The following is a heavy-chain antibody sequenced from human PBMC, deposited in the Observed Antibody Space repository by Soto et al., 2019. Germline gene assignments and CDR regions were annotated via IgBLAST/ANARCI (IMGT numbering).Heavy chain of an antibody. V-gene: IGHV3-30-3*01. Sequence: GGSLRLSCAASGFTFSSYAMHWVRQAPGKGLEWVAVISYDGSNKYYADSVKGRFTISRDNSKNTLYLQMNSLRAEDTAVYYCAREPITMIVVVDGRGAFDIWGQGTMATISS. CDR1: GFTFSSYA. J-gene: IGHJ3*02. D-gene: IGHD3-22*01. CDR2: ISYDGSNK. CDR3: AREPITMIVVVDGRGAFDI.